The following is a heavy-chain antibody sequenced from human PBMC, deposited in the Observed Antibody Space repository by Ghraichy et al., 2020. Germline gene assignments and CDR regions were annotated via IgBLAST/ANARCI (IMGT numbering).Heavy chain of an antibody. J-gene: IGHJ4*02. CDR1: GFTFNSYW. CDR2: LSSDAGII. V-gene: IGHV3-74*01. D-gene: IGHD1-14*01. CDR3: VRGLRNRLDY. Sequence: GGSLRLSCAASGFTFNSYWMHWVRQVPGKGLVWVSRLSSDAGIIDYADSVKGRFTISRDNAKDTLSLQLNSLRADDTAVYYCVRGLRNRLDYWGQGTVVTVSS.